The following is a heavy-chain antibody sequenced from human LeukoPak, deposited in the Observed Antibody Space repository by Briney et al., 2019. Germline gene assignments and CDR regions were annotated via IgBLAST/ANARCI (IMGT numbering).Heavy chain of an antibody. J-gene: IGHJ4*02. CDR3: AKDGNWARFED. Sequence: GGTLTLACAAAGFIFSHYGMNWVRQAPGKGLEWVSGITSRSTTYYADSVKGRFTISRDNSQNMVWLQINSPTAEDTATYYCAKDGNWARFEDWGQGTLVTVSS. CDR2: ITSRSTT. CDR1: GFIFSHYG. V-gene: IGHV3-23*01. D-gene: IGHD7-27*01.